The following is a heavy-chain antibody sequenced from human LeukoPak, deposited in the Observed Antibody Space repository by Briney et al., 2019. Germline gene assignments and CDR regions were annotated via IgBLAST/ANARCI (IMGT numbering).Heavy chain of an antibody. J-gene: IGHJ4*02. Sequence: GASVKDSCKASGYTFTVYYMHWVRQAPGQGLEWMGWISPNSGGTNYAQKFQGRVTMTRDTSISTAYMELSRLRSDDTAVYYCASIDFWSGYFDYWGQGTLVTVSS. V-gene: IGHV1-2*02. D-gene: IGHD3-3*01. CDR3: ASIDFWSGYFDY. CDR1: GYTFTVYY. CDR2: ISPNSGGT.